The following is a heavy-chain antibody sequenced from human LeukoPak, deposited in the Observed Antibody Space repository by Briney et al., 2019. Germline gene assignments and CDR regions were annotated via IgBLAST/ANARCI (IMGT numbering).Heavy chain of an antibody. J-gene: IGHJ4*02. CDR3: ARGSGWVFDY. CDR1: GFAFSTYW. Sequence: PGGSLRLSCAASGFAFSTYWMHWVRQAPGKGLEWVANIKQDGSEKYYVDSVKGRFTISRDNAKNSLYLQMSSLIAEDTALYYCARGSGWVFDYWGQGTLVTVSS. CDR2: IKQDGSEK. V-gene: IGHV3-7*01. D-gene: IGHD6-19*01.